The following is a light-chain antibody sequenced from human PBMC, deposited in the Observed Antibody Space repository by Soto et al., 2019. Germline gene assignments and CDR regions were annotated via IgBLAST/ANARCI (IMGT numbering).Light chain of an antibody. CDR1: HSDIGAGYG. Sequence: QSVLTQPPSVTGAPGQRVTISCTGSHSDIGAGYGVHWYQQFPHSASKLLIYDTTNRPSGVPDRFSGSRSGTSASLAITGLQAEDEADYYCQSFDSSRIGLLFGGGTKVTVL. CDR3: QSFDSSRIGLL. CDR2: DTT. V-gene: IGLV1-40*01. J-gene: IGLJ2*01.